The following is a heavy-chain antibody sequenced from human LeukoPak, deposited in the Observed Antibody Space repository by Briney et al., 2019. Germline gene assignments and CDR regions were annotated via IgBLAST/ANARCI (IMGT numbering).Heavy chain of an antibody. CDR2: FDPEDGET. CDR3: ATVKYQHYYYYMDV. J-gene: IGHJ6*03. CDR1: GYTLTELS. Sequence: ASVKVSCKVSGYTLTELSMQWVCQAPGKGLEWMGGFDPEDGETIYAQKFQGRVTMIEDTSTDTAYMELSSLRSEDAAVYYCATVKYQHYYYYMDVWGKGTTVTVSS. D-gene: IGHD2-2*01. V-gene: IGHV1-24*01.